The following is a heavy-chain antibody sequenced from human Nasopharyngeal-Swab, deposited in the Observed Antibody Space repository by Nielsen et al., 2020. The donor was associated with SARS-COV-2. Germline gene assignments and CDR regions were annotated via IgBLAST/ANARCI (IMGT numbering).Heavy chain of an antibody. CDR3: TTDFYFDY. Sequence: ESLKISCAASGFIFSASAIHWVRQASGKGLERVGRIGDKDHNYATTYGASVQGRFTISRDDSKNTAFLQMDSLKTEDTALYYCTTDFYFDYWGQGTLVTVSS. CDR2: IGDKDHNYAT. V-gene: IGHV3-73*01. J-gene: IGHJ4*02. CDR1: GFIFSASA.